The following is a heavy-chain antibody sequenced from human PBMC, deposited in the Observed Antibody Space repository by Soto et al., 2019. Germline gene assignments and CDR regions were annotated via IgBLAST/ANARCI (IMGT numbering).Heavy chain of an antibody. J-gene: IGHJ4*02. CDR1: GFTFSSYS. D-gene: IGHD1-26*01. CDR3: VRDDVGVGIDY. V-gene: IGHV3-48*01. Sequence: PGGSLRLSCAASGFTFSSYSMNWVRQAPGKGLEWVSYISSSSSTIYYADSVKGRFTISRDNAKNSLYLQMNSLRAEDTAVYYCVRDDVGVGIDYWGLGTLVTVSS. CDR2: ISSSSSTI.